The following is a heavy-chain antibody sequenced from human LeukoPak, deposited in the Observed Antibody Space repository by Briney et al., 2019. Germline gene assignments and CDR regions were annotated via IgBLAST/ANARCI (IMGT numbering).Heavy chain of an antibody. D-gene: IGHD3-22*01. CDR2: ISAYNGNT. CDR1: GYTFTSYG. J-gene: IGHJ4*02. V-gene: IGHV1-18*01. Sequence: GASVKVSCKASGYTFTSYGISWVRQAPGQGLEWMGWISAYNGNTNYAQKLQGRVTMTTDTSTSTAYMELRSLRSDDTAVYYCAKMPYYYDSSGYYFDYWGQGSLVTVSS. CDR3: AKMPYYYDSSGYYFDY.